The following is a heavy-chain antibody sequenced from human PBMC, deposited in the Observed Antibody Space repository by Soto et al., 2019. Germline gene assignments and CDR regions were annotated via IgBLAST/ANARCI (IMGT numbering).Heavy chain of an antibody. V-gene: IGHV4-31*03. Sequence: QVQLQESGPGLVKPSETLSLTCTVSGGSITRGGYYWSWVRQHPGKGLEWIGYIYNSGTTYYNPSLKSRVTISVDTSKNQFSLKLTSVTAADTVVYYCARDPAPWGQGTLVTVSS. CDR3: ARDPAP. J-gene: IGHJ5*02. CDR1: GGSITRGGYY. CDR2: IYNSGTT.